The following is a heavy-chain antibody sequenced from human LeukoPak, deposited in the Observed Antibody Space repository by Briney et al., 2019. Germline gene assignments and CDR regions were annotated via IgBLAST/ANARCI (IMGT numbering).Heavy chain of an antibody. J-gene: IGHJ4*02. CDR1: GFTFNNYG. CDR2: IWYDGSNK. D-gene: IGHD6-19*01. CDR3: ARAAISPYSSALDY. Sequence: GGSLRLSCAASGFTFNNYGMHWVRQAPGKGLEWVAVIWYDGSNKYYADSVKGRFTISRDNTKNTLYLQMNSLRAEDTAVYYCARAAISPYSSALDYWGQGTLVTVSS. V-gene: IGHV3-33*08.